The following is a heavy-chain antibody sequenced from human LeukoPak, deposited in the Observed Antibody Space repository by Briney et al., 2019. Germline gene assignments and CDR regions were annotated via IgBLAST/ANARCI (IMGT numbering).Heavy chain of an antibody. CDR3: ARYYCDSSGPERWFDP. CDR1: GGSISSHW. CDR2: IYYSGST. V-gene: IGHV4-59*11. Sequence: SETLSLTCTVSGGSISSHWWSWVRQPPGKGLEWIGYIYYSGSTSYNPSLKSRVTISVDMSKNQFSLKLRSVTAADTAVYYCARYYCDSSGPERWFDPWGQGTLVTVSS. J-gene: IGHJ5*02. D-gene: IGHD3-22*01.